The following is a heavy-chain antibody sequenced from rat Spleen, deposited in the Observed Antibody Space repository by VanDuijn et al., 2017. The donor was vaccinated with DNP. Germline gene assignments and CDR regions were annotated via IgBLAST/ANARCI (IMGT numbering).Heavy chain of an antibody. V-gene: IGHV4-2*01. CDR1: GFNFNEYW. J-gene: IGHJ2*01. Sequence: EVKLVESGGGLVQPGRSLKLSCVASGFNFNEYWMGWVRQAPGKGLEWIGEINKDSNIIKYSPSLKDKFTISRDNAQNTLFLQMSNLRSEDTAIYYCAREDLRVDYWGQGVMVTVST. CDR3: AREDLRVDY. CDR2: INKDSNII.